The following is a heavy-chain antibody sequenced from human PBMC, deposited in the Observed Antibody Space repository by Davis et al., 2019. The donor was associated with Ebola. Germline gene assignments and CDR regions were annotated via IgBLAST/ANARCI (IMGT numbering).Heavy chain of an antibody. Sequence: MPSETLSLTCTVSGGSIDSGGYYWSWLRQRPGQGLEWIGYIFYSGSTYYNPSLKSRVIMSVDTSENRFSLSLRSVTAADTAVYYCARGRVDVDSDVWGRGTRVTVSS. CDR3: ARGRVDVDSDV. J-gene: IGHJ3*01. V-gene: IGHV4-31*03. CDR1: GGSIDSGGYY. D-gene: IGHD5/OR15-5a*01. CDR2: IFYSGST.